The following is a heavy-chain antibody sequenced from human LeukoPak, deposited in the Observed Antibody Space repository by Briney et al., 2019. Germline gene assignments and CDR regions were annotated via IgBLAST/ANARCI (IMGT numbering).Heavy chain of an antibody. CDR2: IRYDGSNK. V-gene: IGHV3-30*02. J-gene: IGHJ6*03. Sequence: GGSLRLSRAASGFTFSSYGMHWVRQAPGKGLEWVAFIRYDGSNKYYADSVKGRFTISRDNSKNTLYLQMNSLRAEDTAVYYCAKTVYYDSSGSWYYYYYMDVWGKGTTVTVSS. CDR3: AKTVYYDSSGSWYYYYYMDV. CDR1: GFTFSSYG. D-gene: IGHD3-22*01.